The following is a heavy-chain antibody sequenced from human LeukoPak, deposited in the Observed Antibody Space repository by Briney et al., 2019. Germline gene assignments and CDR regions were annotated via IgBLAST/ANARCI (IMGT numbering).Heavy chain of an antibody. CDR3: ARQRWGSLPAASFDY. CDR2: IYPGDADT. V-gene: IGHV5-51*01. CDR1: GYSFTSYW. D-gene: IGHD2-2*01. J-gene: IGHJ4*02. Sequence: GESLKISCKASGYSFTSYWIGWVRQMPGKGLEWMGIIYPGDADTRYSPSFQGQVTISADNSISTAYLQWSSLKASDTAMYYCARQRWGSLPAASFDYWGQGTLVTVSS.